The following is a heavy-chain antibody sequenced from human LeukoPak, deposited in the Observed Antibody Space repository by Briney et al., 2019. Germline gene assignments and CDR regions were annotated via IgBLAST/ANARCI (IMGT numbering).Heavy chain of an antibody. CDR3: ARDPLCGGDCFKEDY. V-gene: IGHV4-39*07. D-gene: IGHD2-21*02. CDR2: IFYSGST. CDR1: GGSISSSSYY. J-gene: IGHJ4*02. Sequence: RPSETLSLTCTVSGGSISSSSYYWGWIRQPPGKGLEWIGSIFYSGSTYYNPSLKSRVTISVDTSKNQFSLKLSSVTAADTAVYYCARDPLCGGDCFKEDYWGQGTLVTVSS.